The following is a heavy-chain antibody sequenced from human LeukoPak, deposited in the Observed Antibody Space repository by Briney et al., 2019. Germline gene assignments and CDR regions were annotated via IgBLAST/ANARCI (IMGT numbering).Heavy chain of an antibody. V-gene: IGHV1-24*01. CDR1: GYTLTELS. J-gene: IGHJ4*02. CDR2: FDPEDGET. D-gene: IGHD1-26*01. Sequence: GASVKVSCKVSGYTLTELSMHWVRRAPGKGLEWMGGFDPEDGETIYAQKFQGRVTMTEDTSTDTAYMELSSLRSEDTAVYYCATSIGSYSPFDYWGQGTLVTVSS. CDR3: ATSIGSYSPFDY.